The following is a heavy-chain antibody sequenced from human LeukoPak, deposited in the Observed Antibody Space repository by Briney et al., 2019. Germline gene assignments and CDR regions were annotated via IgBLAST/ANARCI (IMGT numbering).Heavy chain of an antibody. Sequence: SETLSLTSTVSGGSITSYYWSWIRQPPGKGLEWIGYIYDSGSTNYNPSLKSQVTISIDTSKNQFSLKLSSVTAADTAVYYCARGTYYDFWSGYSEVWFDPWGQGTLVTVSS. CDR3: ARGTYYDFWSGYSEVWFDP. V-gene: IGHV4-59*01. CDR2: IYDSGST. J-gene: IGHJ5*02. D-gene: IGHD3-3*01. CDR1: GGSITSYY.